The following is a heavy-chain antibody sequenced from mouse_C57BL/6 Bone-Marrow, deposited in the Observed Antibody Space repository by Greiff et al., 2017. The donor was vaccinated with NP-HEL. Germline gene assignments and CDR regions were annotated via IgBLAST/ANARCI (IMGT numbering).Heavy chain of an antibody. Sequence: QVHVKQSGPELVKPGASVKISCKASGYAFSSSWMNWVKQRPGKGLEWIGRIYPGDGDTNYNGKFKGKATLTADKSSSTAYMQLSSLTSEDSAVYFCARSGDGYYPYYFDYWGQGTTLTVSS. CDR3: ARSGDGYYPYYFDY. D-gene: IGHD2-3*01. J-gene: IGHJ2*01. CDR2: IYPGDGDT. V-gene: IGHV1-82*01. CDR1: GYAFSSSW.